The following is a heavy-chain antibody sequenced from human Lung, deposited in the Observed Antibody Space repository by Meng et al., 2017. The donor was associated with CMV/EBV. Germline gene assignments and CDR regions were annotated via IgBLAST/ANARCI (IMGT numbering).Heavy chain of an antibody. D-gene: IGHD2-21*02. J-gene: IGHJ4*02. CDR3: AGVERRRILKYCGSDCSTTDY. Sequence: SILLTWHLPVRGKALAWVGDVCPRGITYSNPSLTSRVTISVDKFTNQFSLKLGSVTAADTAVYYCAGVERRRILKYCGSDCSTTDYWGQGTLVTVSS. CDR1: SIL. CDR2: VCPRGIT. V-gene: IGHV4-4*02.